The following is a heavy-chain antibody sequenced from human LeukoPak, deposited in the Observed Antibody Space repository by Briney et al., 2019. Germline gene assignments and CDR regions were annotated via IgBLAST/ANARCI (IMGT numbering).Heavy chain of an antibody. J-gene: IGHJ3*02. D-gene: IGHD6-19*01. Sequence: QTGGALRLSCSASGFTFSSYAISWVRQAPGKGLEWVSPFSGFGSSTYYVDSVKGRFTISRDNSNNTLYLQMTSLRAEDTAIYYCAKDLMYSSGWYASRAFDIWGQGTMVTVSS. CDR2: FSGFGSST. CDR3: AKDLMYSSGWYASRAFDI. V-gene: IGHV3-23*01. CDR1: GFTFSSYA.